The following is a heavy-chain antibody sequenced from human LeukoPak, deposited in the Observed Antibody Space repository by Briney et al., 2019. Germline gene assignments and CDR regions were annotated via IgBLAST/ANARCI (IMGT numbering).Heavy chain of an antibody. CDR1: GGSITSYY. CDR2: IHNSGRT. V-gene: IGHV4-59*08. CDR3: ARHGTISSESYFDY. D-gene: IGHD1-14*01. J-gene: IGHJ4*02. Sequence: PSETLSLTCSVSGGSITSYYWSWIRQSPGKGLEWIGYIHNSGRTNYNPSLKSRVTGFVDTSKNQVSLRLSSVTAADTAVYYCARHGTISSESYFDYWGQGALVTVSS.